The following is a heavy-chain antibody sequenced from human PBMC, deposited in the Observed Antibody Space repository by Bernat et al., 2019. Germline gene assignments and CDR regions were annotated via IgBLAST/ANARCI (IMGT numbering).Heavy chain of an antibody. D-gene: IGHD6-13*01. CDR1: GGTFSSYA. CDR3: ARGDSSSYYYYYYYMDV. V-gene: IGHV1-69*01. J-gene: IGHJ6*03. CDR2: IIPIFGTA. Sequence: QVQLVQSGAEVKKPGSSVKVSCKASGGTFSSYAISWVRQAPGQGLQWMGGIIPIFGTANYAQKFQGRVTITADESTSTAYMELSSLRSADTAVYYCARGDSSSYYYYYYYMDVWGKGTTVTVSS.